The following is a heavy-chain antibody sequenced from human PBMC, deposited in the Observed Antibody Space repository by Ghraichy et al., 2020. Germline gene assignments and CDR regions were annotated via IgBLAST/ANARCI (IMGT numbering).Heavy chain of an antibody. CDR1: GFTLTNYA. V-gene: IGHV3-23*01. CDR2: LGGDGRTT. J-gene: IGHJ4*02. Sequence: GESLNISCAASGFTLTNYAMSWVRQAPGEGLEWVSTLGGDGRTTFFADSVRGRFTISRDNSRNTFYLQINSLRAEDTAKYFCARSRRGRSSEGYYLDYWGRGTLVTVSS. D-gene: IGHD6-6*01. CDR3: ARSRRGRSSEGYYLDY.